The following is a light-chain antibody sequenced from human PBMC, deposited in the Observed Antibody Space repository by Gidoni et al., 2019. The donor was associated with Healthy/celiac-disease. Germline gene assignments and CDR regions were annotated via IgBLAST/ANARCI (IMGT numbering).Light chain of an antibody. V-gene: IGKV3-20*01. CDR2: GAS. CDR3: QQYGSSPTWT. J-gene: IGKJ1*01. CDR1: QSVSSSY. Sequence: EIVLTQSPGTLSLSPGESATLSCRASQSVSSSYLAWYQQKPGQAPRPLIYGASSRATGIPDRFSGSGSGTDFTLTISRLEPEDFAGYYCQQYGSSPTWTFGQGTKVEIK.